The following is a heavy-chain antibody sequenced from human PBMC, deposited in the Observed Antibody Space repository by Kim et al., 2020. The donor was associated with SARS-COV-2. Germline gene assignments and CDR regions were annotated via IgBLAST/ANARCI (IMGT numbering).Heavy chain of an antibody. V-gene: IGHV3-74*01. CDR3: ARGNYHGMDV. Sequence: GGSLRLSCVASGFRFSDYWMHWVRQVPGKGLVWVSRINSDGSSTIYADSVKGRFTISRDNAKNTLYLQMNSLRAEDTALYYCARGNYHGMDVWYQGNTVT. D-gene: IGHD3-10*01. CDR1: GFRFSDYW. CDR2: INSDGSST. J-gene: IGHJ6*02.